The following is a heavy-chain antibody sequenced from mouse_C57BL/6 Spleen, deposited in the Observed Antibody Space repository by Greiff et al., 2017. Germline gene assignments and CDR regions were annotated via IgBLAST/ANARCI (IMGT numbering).Heavy chain of an antibody. CDR3: ARGNGGDYDYYAMDY. Sequence: QVQLQQPGAELVKPGASVKLSCKASGYTFTSYWMHWVKQRPGQGLEWIGMIHPNSGSTNYNEKFKSKATLTVDKSSSTAYMQLSSLTSEDSAVXDCARGNGGDYDYYAMDYWGQGTSVTVSS. V-gene: IGHV1-64*01. J-gene: IGHJ4*01. CDR2: IHPNSGST. D-gene: IGHD2-13*01. CDR1: GYTFTSYW.